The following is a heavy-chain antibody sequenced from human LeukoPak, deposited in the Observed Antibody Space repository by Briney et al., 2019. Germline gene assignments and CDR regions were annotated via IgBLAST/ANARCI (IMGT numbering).Heavy chain of an antibody. J-gene: IGHJ4*02. CDR1: GFTISSNY. V-gene: IGHV3-53*01. CDR3: ARDRGYSSSWYLYY. CDR2: IYPGGST. Sequence: GGSLRLSCAASGFTISSNYMSWVRQAPGKGPECVSVIYPGGSTYYADSVKGRFTISRDDSKNTLYLQMNSLRAEDTAVYYCARDRGYSSSWYLYYWGQGTLVTVSS. D-gene: IGHD6-13*01.